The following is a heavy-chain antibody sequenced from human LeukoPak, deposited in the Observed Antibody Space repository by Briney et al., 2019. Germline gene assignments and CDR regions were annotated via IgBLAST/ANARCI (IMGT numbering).Heavy chain of an antibody. D-gene: IGHD4-17*01. V-gene: IGHV3-23*01. CDR1: GFTFSSYA. Sequence: GGSLRLSCAASGFTFSSYAMSWVRQAPGKGLEWVSAISGSGSSTYYADSVKGRFTISRDNSKNTLYLQMNSLRAEDTAVYYCAKGLRNYYYYGMDVWGQGTTVTVSS. CDR2: ISGSGSST. CDR3: AKGLRNYYYYGMDV. J-gene: IGHJ6*02.